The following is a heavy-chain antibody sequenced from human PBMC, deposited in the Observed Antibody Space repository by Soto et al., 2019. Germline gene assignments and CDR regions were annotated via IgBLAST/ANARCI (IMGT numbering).Heavy chain of an antibody. CDR2: VSHDGRNT. CDR1: GFTFSDYA. Sequence: VQLVESGGGVVQPGRSLRLSCAASGFTFSDYAMHWVRQAPGKGLEWVAVVSHDGRNTHYADSVKGRFTISRDSSKNTVDLEMTRLRAEDTAVYYCAKGGGQWLVTSDFNYWGQGALVTVSS. CDR3: AKGGGQWLVTSDFNY. J-gene: IGHJ4*02. V-gene: IGHV3-30*18. D-gene: IGHD6-19*01.